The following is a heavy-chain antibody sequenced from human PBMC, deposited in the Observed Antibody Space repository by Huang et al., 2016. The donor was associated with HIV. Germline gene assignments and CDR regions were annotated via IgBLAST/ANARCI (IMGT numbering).Heavy chain of an antibody. V-gene: IGHV4-39*01. J-gene: IGHJ6*03. Sequence: SCAVSGGSIRSSDYHWGWIRQPPGKGLEWIGSIYYKGSTHYSPSLKSRVTIAVDTSKNLFFLNLTAMTAADTAVYYCARHREGPVAYHSGWGSHLNYMDVWGRGRTVVVSS. CDR3: ARHREGPVAYHSGWGSHLNYMDV. CDR2: IYYKGST. CDR1: GGSIRSSDYH. D-gene: IGHD3-16*02.